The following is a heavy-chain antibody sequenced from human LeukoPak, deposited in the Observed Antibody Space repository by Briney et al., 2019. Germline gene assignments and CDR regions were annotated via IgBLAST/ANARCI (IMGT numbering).Heavy chain of an antibody. V-gene: IGHV4-30-2*01. D-gene: IGHD3-3*01. CDR2: IYHSGST. Sequence: SETLSLTCAVSGGSISSGGYSWSWIRQPPGKGLEWIGYIYHSGSTYYNPSLKSRVTISVDTSKNQFSLKLSSVTAADTAVYYCARHLITTQGDWFDPWGQGTLVTVSS. CDR3: ARHLITTQGDWFDP. J-gene: IGHJ5*02. CDR1: GGSISSGGYS.